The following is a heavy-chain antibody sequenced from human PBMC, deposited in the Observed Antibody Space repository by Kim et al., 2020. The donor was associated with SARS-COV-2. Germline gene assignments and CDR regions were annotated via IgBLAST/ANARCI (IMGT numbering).Heavy chain of an antibody. Sequence: GGSLRLSCAASGFTFSSYGMHWVRQAPGKGLEWVAVIWYDGSNKYYADSVKGRFTISRDNSKNTLYLQMNSLRAEDTAVYYCARPRKGATIFYFDYWGQGTLVTVSS. CDR2: IWYDGSNK. J-gene: IGHJ4*02. CDR3: ARPRKGATIFYFDY. CDR1: GFTFSSYG. D-gene: IGHD1-26*01. V-gene: IGHV3-33*01.